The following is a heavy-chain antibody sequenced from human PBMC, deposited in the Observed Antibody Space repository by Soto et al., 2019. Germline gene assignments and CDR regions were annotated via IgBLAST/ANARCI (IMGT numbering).Heavy chain of an antibody. Sequence: QVQLVESGGGVVQPGRSLRLSCAASGFTFSSYGMHWVRQAPGKGLEWVAVISYDGSNKYYADSVKGRFTISRDNSKNTLYLQMNSLRAEDTAVYYCAKGAGTNDIVVVVAATLDYWGQGTLVTVSS. CDR1: GFTFSSYG. CDR3: AKGAGTNDIVVVVAATLDY. D-gene: IGHD2-15*01. J-gene: IGHJ4*02. CDR2: ISYDGSNK. V-gene: IGHV3-30*18.